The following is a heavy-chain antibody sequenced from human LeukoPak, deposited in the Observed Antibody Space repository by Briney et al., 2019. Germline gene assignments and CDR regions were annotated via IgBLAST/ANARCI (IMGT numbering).Heavy chain of an antibody. V-gene: IGHV1-8*01. D-gene: IGHD2-15*01. CDR3: ARRNRGYSFDP. J-gene: IGHJ5*02. CDR2: MNPNSGNV. Sequence: ASVKVSCKASGYSFTSYDIHWVRQATGQGLEWMGWMNPNSGNVGYAQKFQSRVTMTRNTSISTACMVLSSLSSEDTAIYYCARRNRGYSFDPWGQGTPVTVSS. CDR1: GYSFTSYD.